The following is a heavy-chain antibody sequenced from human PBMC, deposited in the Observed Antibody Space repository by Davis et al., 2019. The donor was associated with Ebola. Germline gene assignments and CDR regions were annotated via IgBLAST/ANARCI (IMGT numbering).Heavy chain of an antibody. CDR2: ISSNSRDV. CDR3: AGFFDY. J-gene: IGHJ4*02. V-gene: IGHV3-21*01. Sequence: PGGSLRLSCAASGFAFSGYGMNWVRQAPGKGLEWVASISSNSRDVYYAASVKGRFTISRDNSKQSLYLQMNGLRAEDTAVYYCAGFFDYWGQGSLVSVSS. CDR1: GFAFSGYG.